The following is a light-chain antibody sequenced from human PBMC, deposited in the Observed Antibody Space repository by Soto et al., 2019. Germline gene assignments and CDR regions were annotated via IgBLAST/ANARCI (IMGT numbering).Light chain of an antibody. J-gene: IGKJ1*01. V-gene: IGKV1-5*01. CDR1: QSISSW. Sequence: DIPRAQSPSTLSASVGDRVTITCRASQSISSWLAWYQKKPGKAPKLLIYDASSLESGVPSRFSGSGSGTDFNLTIGRLETEDFAVYYCQQYLITPWTFGQGTKLDIK. CDR2: DAS. CDR3: QQYLITPWT.